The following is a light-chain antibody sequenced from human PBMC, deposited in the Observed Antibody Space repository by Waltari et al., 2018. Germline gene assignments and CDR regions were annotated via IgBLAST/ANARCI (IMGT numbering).Light chain of an antibody. V-gene: IGKV1-39*01. CDR3: QQTYSAPYT. Sequence: DIQMTQSPSSMSASVGDRVTITCRASQTISSFLGWYQQKRGKAPDLLIYGASKLQDGVPSRFSGSGSGTGFTLTINSLQPDDFATYDCQQTYSAPYTFGQGTKLEIK. CDR1: QTISSF. J-gene: IGKJ2*01. CDR2: GAS.